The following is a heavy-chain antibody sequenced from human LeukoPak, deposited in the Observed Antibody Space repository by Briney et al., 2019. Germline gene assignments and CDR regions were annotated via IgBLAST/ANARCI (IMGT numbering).Heavy chain of an antibody. CDR1: GDSVSSNSAA. Sequence: SQTLSLTCAISGDSVSSNSAAWKWLRQSPARGGEGLGSTYYRAKWNKDNAVGVESRINNKPETTKNQFSLQLNSVTPEDTAVYYCARGATAADNFDYWGQGTLVTVSS. V-gene: IGHV6-1*01. J-gene: IGHJ4*02. CDR2: TYYRAKWNK. CDR3: ARGATAADNFDY. D-gene: IGHD6-13*01.